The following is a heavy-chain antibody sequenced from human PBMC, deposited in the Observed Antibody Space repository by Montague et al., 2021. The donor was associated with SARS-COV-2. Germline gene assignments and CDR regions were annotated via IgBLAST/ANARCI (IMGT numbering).Heavy chain of an antibody. V-gene: IGHV2-5*02. CDR2: IYWDDDK. J-gene: IGHJ3*02. D-gene: IGHD3-9*01. CDR3: AHRKPTYYDILTGYYNAFDI. CDR1: GFSLSTSGVG. Sequence: PALVKPTQTLTLTCTFSGFSLSTSGVGVGWIRQPPGKALEWLALIYWDDDKRYSPSLKSRLTITKDTSKNQVVLTMTNMDPGDTATYYCAHRKPTYYDILTGYYNAFDIWGQGTMVTVSS.